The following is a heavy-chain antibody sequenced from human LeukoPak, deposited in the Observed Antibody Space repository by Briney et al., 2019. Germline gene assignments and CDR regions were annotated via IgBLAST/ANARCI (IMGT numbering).Heavy chain of an antibody. CDR3: ARQRGSSGNYFDY. CDR1: GGSISSNY. CDR2: IYYSGST. J-gene: IGHJ4*02. D-gene: IGHD6-6*01. Sequence: SETLSLTCTVSGGSISSNYWSWIRQPPGKGLEWIGYIYYSGSTNYNPSLKSRVTISVDTSKNQFSLKLSSVTAADTAVYYCARQRGSSGNYFDYWGQGTLVTVSS. V-gene: IGHV4-59*08.